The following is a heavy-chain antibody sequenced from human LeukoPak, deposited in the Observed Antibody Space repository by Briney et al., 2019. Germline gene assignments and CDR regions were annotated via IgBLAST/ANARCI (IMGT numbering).Heavy chain of an antibody. J-gene: IGHJ4*02. Sequence: SETLSLTCTVSGASVSKYYWSWIRQPPGKGLEWIGYIDYSGSTKYNPSLKSRVTISVDTSKNQFSLKLSSVTAADTAVYYCARRYPSGPFDYWGQGTLVTVSS. V-gene: IGHV4-59*08. CDR2: IDYSGST. D-gene: IGHD3-10*01. CDR3: ARRYPSGPFDY. CDR1: GASVSKYY.